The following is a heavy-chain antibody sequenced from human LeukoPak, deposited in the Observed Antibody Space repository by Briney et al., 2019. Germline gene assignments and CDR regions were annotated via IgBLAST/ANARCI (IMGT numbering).Heavy chain of an antibody. CDR2: IYSDGST. D-gene: IGHD3-10*02. CDR3: AELGITMIGGV. Sequence: QSGGSLRLSCAASGFTVSGNYMNWVRQAPGKGLEWVSVIYSDGSTFYADSVKGRFTISRDNAKNSLYLQMNSLRAEDTAVYYCAELGITMIGGVWGKGTTVTISS. CDR1: GFTVSGNY. V-gene: IGHV3-66*01. J-gene: IGHJ6*04.